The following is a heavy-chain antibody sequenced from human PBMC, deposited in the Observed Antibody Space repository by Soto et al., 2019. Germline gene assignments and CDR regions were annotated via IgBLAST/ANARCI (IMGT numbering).Heavy chain of an antibody. Sequence: GASVKVSCKASGGTFSSYAISWVRQAPGQGLEWMGGIIPIFGTANYAQKLQGRVTMTTDTSTSTAYMELRSLRSDDTAVYYCARQSVLPNAFDIWGQGTMVTVSS. CDR3: ARQSVLPNAFDI. CDR1: GGTFSSYA. V-gene: IGHV1-69*05. J-gene: IGHJ3*02. CDR2: IIPIFGTA.